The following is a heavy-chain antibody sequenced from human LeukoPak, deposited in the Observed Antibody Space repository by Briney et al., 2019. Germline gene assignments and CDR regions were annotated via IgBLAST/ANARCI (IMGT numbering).Heavy chain of an antibody. Sequence: ASVKVSCEASGYTFIGYYMHWVRQAPGQGLEWMGIINPSGGSTSYAQKFQGRVTMTRDMSTSTVYMELSSLRSEDTAVYYCAREGQYYYDSSGYYPAGAFDIWGQGTMVTVSS. CDR1: GYTFIGYY. D-gene: IGHD3-22*01. CDR3: AREGQYYYDSSGYYPAGAFDI. J-gene: IGHJ3*02. V-gene: IGHV1-46*01. CDR2: INPSGGST.